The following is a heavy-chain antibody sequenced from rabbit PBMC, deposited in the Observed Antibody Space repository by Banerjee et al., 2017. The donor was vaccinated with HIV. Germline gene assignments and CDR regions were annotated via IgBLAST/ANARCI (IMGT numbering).Heavy chain of an antibody. CDR1: GLDFSSGYD. CDR3: ARDLTGVTGWNFNL. J-gene: IGHJ4*01. Sequence: QEQLEESGGDLVKPEGSLTLTCTASGLDFSSGYDMCWVRQAPGKGLEWIGCIYTGGGTTYYASWAKGRFTISKTSSTTVTLQMTSLTASDTATYFCARDLTGVTGWNFNLWGPGTLVTVS. D-gene: IGHD7-1*01. CDR2: IYTGGGTT. V-gene: IGHV1S45*01.